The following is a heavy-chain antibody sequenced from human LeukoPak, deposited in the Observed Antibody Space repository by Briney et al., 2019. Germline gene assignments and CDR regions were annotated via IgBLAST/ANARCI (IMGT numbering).Heavy chain of an antibody. CDR1: GFTFSDYY. CDR2: ITNGGSTI. CDR3: ARVGLSGTTFIDY. V-gene: IGHV3-11*01. D-gene: IGHD1-1*01. J-gene: IGHJ4*02. Sequence: GGSLRLSCVASGFTFSDYYMTWIRQAPGKGLDWISYITNGGSTIYYADSVRGRFTISRDNTKNSLYLQMDSLGVEDTAVYYCARVGLSGTTFIDYWGQGTLVTVSS.